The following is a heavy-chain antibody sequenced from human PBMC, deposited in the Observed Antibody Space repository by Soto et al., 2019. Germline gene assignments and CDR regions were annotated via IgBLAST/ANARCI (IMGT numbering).Heavy chain of an antibody. J-gene: IGHJ5*02. CDR1: GFTVSSTY. V-gene: IGHV3-66*04. Sequence: EVQLVESGGGLVQPGGSLRFSCAVSGFTVSSTYMTWVRQAPGKGLEWVSVIDSGGITHYSDSVKGRFTISRDNSKNTLYLQMNSLRAEDTAVYYCARLSSWGQGTLVTVSS. CDR2: IDSGGIT. CDR3: ARLSS.